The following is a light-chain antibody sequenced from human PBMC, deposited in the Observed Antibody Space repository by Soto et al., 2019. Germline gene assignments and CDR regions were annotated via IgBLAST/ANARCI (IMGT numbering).Light chain of an antibody. Sequence: DIQMTQSPSTLSASVGDRVTITCRASQSISIWLAWYQQKPGKAPKILIFKASSLESGVPSRFSGRGSGTEFTLTISSLQPYDSATYYCQQYHDSSPSFGQGTKLEIK. CDR3: QQYHDSSPS. CDR2: KAS. CDR1: QSISIW. V-gene: IGKV1-5*03. J-gene: IGKJ2*01.